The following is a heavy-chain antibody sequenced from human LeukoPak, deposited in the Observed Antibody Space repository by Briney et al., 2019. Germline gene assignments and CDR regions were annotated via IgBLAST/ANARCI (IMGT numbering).Heavy chain of an antibody. V-gene: IGHV1-2*02. J-gene: IGHJ5*02. Sequence: ASVKVSCKASGYTFTVYHIHWVRQAPGQGLEWMGWINPNSGGTNYAQKFQGRVTMTRDTSISTVYMEVSRLTSDDTAMYYCAIILGGSWHRWFDPWGRGTLVTISS. CDR2: INPNSGGT. D-gene: IGHD3-16*01. CDR1: GYTFTVYH. CDR3: AIILGGSWHRWFDP.